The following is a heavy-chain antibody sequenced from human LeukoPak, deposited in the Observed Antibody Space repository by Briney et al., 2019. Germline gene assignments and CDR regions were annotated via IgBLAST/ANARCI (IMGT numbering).Heavy chain of an antibody. V-gene: IGHV3-21*01. CDR3: ARDRNYYGMDV. J-gene: IGHJ6*02. Sequence: GGSLRLSCAASGFTFSSYSMNWVRQAPGKGLEWVSSISSSSSYIYYADSVKGRFTISRDNAKNSLYLQMNGLRAEDTAVYYCARDRNYYGMDVWGQGTTVTVSS. CDR1: GFTFSSYS. CDR2: ISSSSSYI.